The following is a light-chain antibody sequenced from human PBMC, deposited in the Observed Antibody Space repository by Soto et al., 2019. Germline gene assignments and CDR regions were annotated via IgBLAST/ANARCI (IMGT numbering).Light chain of an antibody. Sequence: QPVLTQPPSASGSPGQSVTISCTGTSSDVGGYNYVSWYQQQSGKTPKLIIYEVTKRPSGVPDRFSGSKSGNTASLTVSGLQAEDEADYYCSSYGGDNNWGVFGGGTKVTVL. CDR3: SSYGGDNNWGV. CDR2: EVT. V-gene: IGLV2-8*01. J-gene: IGLJ2*01. CDR1: SSDVGGYNY.